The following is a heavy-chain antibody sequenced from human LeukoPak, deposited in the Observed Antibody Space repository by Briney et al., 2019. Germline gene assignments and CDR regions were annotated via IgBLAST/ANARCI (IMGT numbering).Heavy chain of an antibody. J-gene: IGHJ6*03. Sequence: AASVKVSCKASGYTFTSYDINWVRQAPGQGLEWMGWMNPNSGNTGYAQKFQGRVTMTRNTSISTAYMELSSLRSEDTAVYYCARARPPRGAYYYYYYMDVWAKGPRSPSP. CDR2: MNPNSGNT. CDR3: ARARPPRGAYYYYYYMDV. D-gene: IGHD6-6*01. CDR1: GYTFTSYD. V-gene: IGHV1-8*01.